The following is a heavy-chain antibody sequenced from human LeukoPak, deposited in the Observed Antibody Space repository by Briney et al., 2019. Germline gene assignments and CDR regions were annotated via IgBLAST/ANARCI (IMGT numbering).Heavy chain of an antibody. D-gene: IGHD6-19*01. CDR3: ARASGWCDY. CDR1: GFTLSGYW. CDR2: ISAERSQK. J-gene: IGHJ4*02. V-gene: IGHV3-7*03. Sequence: GGSLRLSCAASGFTLSGYWLTWVRQAPGQGLEWVANISAERSQKYYVDSVKGRFTVSRDNAKNSLYLQINSLSAEDPAVYYCARASGWCDYCGQRTLVTVSS.